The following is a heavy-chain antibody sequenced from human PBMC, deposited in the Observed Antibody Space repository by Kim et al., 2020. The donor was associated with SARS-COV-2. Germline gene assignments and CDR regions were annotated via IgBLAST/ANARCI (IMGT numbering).Heavy chain of an antibody. CDR2: IWYDGSNK. CDR3: AREAQQLVDLAYGMDV. CDR1: GFTFSSYG. Sequence: GGSLRLSCAASGFTFSSYGMHWVRQAPGKGLEWVAVIWYDGSNKYYVDSVKGRFTISRDNSKNTLYLQMNSLRAEDTAVYYCAREAQQLVDLAYGMDVWGQGATGAVSS. V-gene: IGHV3-33*01. D-gene: IGHD6-13*01. J-gene: IGHJ6*02.